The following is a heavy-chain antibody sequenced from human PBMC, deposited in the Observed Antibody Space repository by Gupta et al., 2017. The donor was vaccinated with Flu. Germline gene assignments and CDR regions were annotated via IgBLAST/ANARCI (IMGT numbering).Heavy chain of an antibody. J-gene: IGHJ6*02. Sequence: EVQLLESGGGLVKPGGSLSLSCAASGFTFSSYAITWVRQAPGKGLEWVSAISGSGSRTYYADSVKGRFTISRDISKNTLYLQMNSLRAEDTAVYYCARWQQYQGYSYYGMDVWGQGTTVTVSS. CDR3: ARWQQYQGYSYYGMDV. D-gene: IGHD2-2*01. CDR1: GFTFSSYA. V-gene: IGHV3-23*01. CDR2: ISGSGSRT.